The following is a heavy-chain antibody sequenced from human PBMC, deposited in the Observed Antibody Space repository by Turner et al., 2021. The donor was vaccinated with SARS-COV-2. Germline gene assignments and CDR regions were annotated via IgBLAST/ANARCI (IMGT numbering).Heavy chain of an antibody. D-gene: IGHD1-26*01. CDR1: GFTFSNYD. J-gene: IGHJ4*02. CDR2: IWYDGSNK. CDR3: ARDGDSGSWTEDYFDF. Sequence: QVQLVESGGGVVQPGRSLRLSCAASGFTFSNYDMHWVRQAPGKGLEWVTVIWYDGSNKYYADSVKGRFTISRDNSKNTLYLQMNSLRAEDTAVYYCARDGDSGSWTEDYFDFWGQGTLVTVSS. V-gene: IGHV3-33*01.